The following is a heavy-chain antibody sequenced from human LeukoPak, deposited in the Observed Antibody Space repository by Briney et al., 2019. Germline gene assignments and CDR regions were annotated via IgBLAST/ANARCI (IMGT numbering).Heavy chain of an antibody. CDR3: ARGGARGSSAFDV. Sequence: SETLSLTCTVSGDSVNDYYWNWIRQPPGKGLEWIGYIYYSGSTDYNPSLKSRVTMSIATSKNTFSLKLNSVTAADTAVYYCARGGARGSSAFDVWGQGTMVIVSA. J-gene: IGHJ3*01. D-gene: IGHD3-10*01. CDR2: IYYSGST. CDR1: GDSVNDYY. V-gene: IGHV4-59*02.